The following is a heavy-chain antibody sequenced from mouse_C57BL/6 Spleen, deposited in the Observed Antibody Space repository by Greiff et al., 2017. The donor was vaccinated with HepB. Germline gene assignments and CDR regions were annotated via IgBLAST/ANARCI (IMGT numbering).Heavy chain of an antibody. V-gene: IGHV1-52*01. CDR3: ARGAYYSNSYFDY. J-gene: IGHJ2*01. CDR1: GYTFTSYW. Sequence: QVQLQQPGAELVRPGSSVKLSCKASGYTFTSYWMHWVKQRPIQGLEWIGNIDPSDSETHYNQKFKDKATLTVDKSSSTAYMQLSSLTSEDSAVYYCARGAYYSNSYFDYWGQGTTLTVSS. CDR2: IDPSDSET. D-gene: IGHD2-5*01.